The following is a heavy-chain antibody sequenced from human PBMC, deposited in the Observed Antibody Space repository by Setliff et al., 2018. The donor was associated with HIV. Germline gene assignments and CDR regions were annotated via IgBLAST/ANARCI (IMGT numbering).Heavy chain of an antibody. Sequence: ASVKVSCKASGYTFTDYYMHWVRQAPGQGLEWMGWINPNSGGTKYAQKFQGRVTMTRDTSINTAYMELSRLRSDDTAVFYCATFYDSGTLTSFDYWGQGTLVTVS. CDR3: ATFYDSGTLTSFDY. CDR1: GYTFTDYY. CDR2: INPNSGGT. V-gene: IGHV1-2*02. J-gene: IGHJ4*02. D-gene: IGHD3-10*01.